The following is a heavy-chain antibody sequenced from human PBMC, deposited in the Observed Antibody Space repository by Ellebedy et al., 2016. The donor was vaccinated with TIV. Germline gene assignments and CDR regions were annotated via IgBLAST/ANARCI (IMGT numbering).Heavy chain of an antibody. D-gene: IGHD4-23*01. CDR3: ARKKTTVVMFDY. CDR2: IRSKVYGETA. CDR1: GFTFGDFG. Sequence: PGGSLRLSCSASGFTFGDFGMVWFRQAPGKGLEWLGFIRSKVYGETADYAASVNGRFTISRDDSKGIAYLQMNSLKTEDTALYYCARKKTTVVMFDYWGQGTLVTVSS. J-gene: IGHJ4*02. V-gene: IGHV3-49*03.